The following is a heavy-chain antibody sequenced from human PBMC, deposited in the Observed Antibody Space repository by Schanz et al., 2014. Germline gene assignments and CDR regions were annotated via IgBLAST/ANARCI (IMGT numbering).Heavy chain of an antibody. V-gene: IGHV3-33*03. D-gene: IGHD4-17*01. CDR2: IWSDGSTK. CDR1: GFAFSVYG. Sequence: QVQMVESGGGVVQPGRSLRLSCAASGFAFSVYGMHWVRQAPGKGPEWVAVIWSDGSTKYYADSVKGRFTISRDNSKNTLYLQMNSLRAEDTAVYYCARPRFDYGEVDYWGQGTLVNVSS. J-gene: IGHJ4*02. CDR3: ARPRFDYGEVDY.